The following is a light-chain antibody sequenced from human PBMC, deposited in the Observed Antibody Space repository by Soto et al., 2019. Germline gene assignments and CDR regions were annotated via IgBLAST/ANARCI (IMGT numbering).Light chain of an antibody. CDR2: GAS. J-gene: IGKJ2*01. CDR3: QQYGSSPDT. CDR1: QSVSSSY. V-gene: IGKV3-20*01. Sequence: EIVLTQSPGTLSLSPGERATLSCRASQSVSSSYLAWYQQKPGQAPRLLIYGASSRATGIPDRFSGSGSWTDFPLTISRLEPDDFAVYYCQQYGSSPDTFGQGTKLESK.